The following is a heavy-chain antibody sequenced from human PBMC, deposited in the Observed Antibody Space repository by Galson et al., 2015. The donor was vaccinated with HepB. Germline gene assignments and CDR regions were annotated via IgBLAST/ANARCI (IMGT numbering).Heavy chain of an antibody. CDR3: ARYNGGSALDY. J-gene: IGHJ4*02. Sequence: SLRLSCAASGFTFSNYGMNWVRQAPGKGLEWMADVRFDGSKEFYAESVKGRLTISRDNFKNTLYLQMNSLRAEDTAVYYCARYNGGSALDYWGQGTLVTVSS. CDR2: VRFDGSKE. D-gene: IGHD1-14*01. CDR1: GFTFSNYG. V-gene: IGHV3-33*01.